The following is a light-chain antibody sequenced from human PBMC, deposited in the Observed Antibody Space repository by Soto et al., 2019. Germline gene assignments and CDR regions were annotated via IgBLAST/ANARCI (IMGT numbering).Light chain of an antibody. CDR1: QSISGW. CDR2: QVS. Sequence: DIQMTQSPSTLSASVGDRVTITCRASQSISGWLAWYQQKPGKAPKLLIYQVSSLESGVPSRFSGSGSGTEFTLTISSLQPDDFATYYCQQHTHSSTFGPGTKVDIK. J-gene: IGKJ1*01. V-gene: IGKV1-5*03. CDR3: QQHTHSST.